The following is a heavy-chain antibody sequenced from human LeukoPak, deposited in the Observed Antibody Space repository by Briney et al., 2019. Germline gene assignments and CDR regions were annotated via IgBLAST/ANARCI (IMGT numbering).Heavy chain of an antibody. CDR3: ARDLLSIAVAGTNCGGY. CDR2: IGAYNGNT. V-gene: IGHV1-18*01. Sequence: GASVKVSCKASGYTFTSYVISWVRQAPGQGLEWMGWIGAYNGNTNYAQKLQGRVTMTTDTSTSTAYMELRSLRSDDTAVYYCARDLLSIAVAGTNCGGYWGQGTLVTVSS. D-gene: IGHD6-19*01. J-gene: IGHJ4*02. CDR1: GYTFTSYV.